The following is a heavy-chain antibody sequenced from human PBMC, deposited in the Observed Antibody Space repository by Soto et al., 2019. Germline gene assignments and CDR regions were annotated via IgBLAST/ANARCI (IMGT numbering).Heavy chain of an antibody. CDR1: GFTFSDYY. V-gene: IGHV3-11*01. CDR3: ARDYAVSDPGYRVRWSGQDS. CDR2: MSSSGATI. Sequence: QVQLLESGGGLVKPGGSLRLSCAASGFTFSDYYMSWVRQAPGQGLEIISYMSSSGATIYYADSVKGRFTISRDNSKDSMYLDMNNLRVEETAVYVWARDYAVSDPGYRVRWSGQDSWGQGTLVTVSS. D-gene: IGHD3-3*01. J-gene: IGHJ4*02.